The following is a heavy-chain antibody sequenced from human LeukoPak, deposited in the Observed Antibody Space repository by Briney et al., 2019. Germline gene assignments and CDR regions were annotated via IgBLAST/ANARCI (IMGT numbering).Heavy chain of an antibody. D-gene: IGHD3-3*01. CDR1: GFTFSTYA. CDR2: ISGFSMGPETT. CDR3: ARDSYIDYWWDV. J-gene: IGHJ6*02. V-gene: IGHV3-23*01. Sequence: GGSLRLSCAASGFTFSTYAMNWVRQAPGKGVEWVSHISGFSMGPETTHYADSVRGRFIISRDNAKNTLFLQMSSLRVEDTAIYYCARDSYIDYWWDVWGQGTTVIVSS.